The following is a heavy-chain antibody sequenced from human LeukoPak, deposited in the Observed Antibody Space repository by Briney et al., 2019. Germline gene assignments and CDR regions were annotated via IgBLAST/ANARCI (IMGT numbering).Heavy chain of an antibody. J-gene: IGHJ6*04. CDR1: GDSVSRSY. Sequence: SETLSLTCNVSGDSVSRSYWSWIRQPPGKGLEWIGYIYSDGDTNYNPSLKSRVTFSLDTSKNRFSLRLSSVTAADTAVYYCVREYGGGGPWSGTTEGVWGKGTTVTVSS. CDR3: VREYGGGGPWSGTTEGV. V-gene: IGHV4-59*02. D-gene: IGHD3-10*01. CDR2: IYSDGDT.